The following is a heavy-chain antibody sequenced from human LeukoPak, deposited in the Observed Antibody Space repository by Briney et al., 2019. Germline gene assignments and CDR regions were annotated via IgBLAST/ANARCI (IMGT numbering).Heavy chain of an antibody. CDR1: GGSVSSYY. Sequence: SETLSLTCTVSGGSVSSYYWSWIRQPPGKGLEWIGYMYYSGSTNYNPSLKSRVTISVDTSKNQFSLKLSSVTAADTAVYYCARQSDYGDYVDYWGQGTLVTVSS. CDR3: ARQSDYGDYVDY. D-gene: IGHD4-17*01. J-gene: IGHJ4*02. V-gene: IGHV4-59*08. CDR2: MYYSGST.